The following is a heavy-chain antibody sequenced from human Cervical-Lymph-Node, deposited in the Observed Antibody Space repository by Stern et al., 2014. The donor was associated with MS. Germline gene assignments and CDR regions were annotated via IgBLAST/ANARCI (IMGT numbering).Heavy chain of an antibody. CDR3: ARGPDHTIGYYYAY. CDR1: GGTFSNYA. V-gene: IGHV1-69*01. J-gene: IGHJ4*02. D-gene: IGHD3-22*01. Sequence: QVQLVESGAEVKKPGSSVKVSCKASGGTFSNYAISWVRQAPGQGLEWMGGIVPIFGTANYAQKCQVRVSITAVESTRTAYMELSSLRSEDTAVYYCARGPDHTIGYYYAYWGQGTLVTVSS. CDR2: IVPIFGTA.